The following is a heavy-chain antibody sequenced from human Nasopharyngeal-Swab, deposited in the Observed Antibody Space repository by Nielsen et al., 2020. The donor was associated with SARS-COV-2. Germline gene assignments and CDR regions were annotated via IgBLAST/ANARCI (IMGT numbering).Heavy chain of an antibody. Sequence: GGSLRLSCAASGFTFSSYGMHWVRQAPGKGLEWVALISYDGSNKYYADSVKGRFTISRDNSKNTLYLQMNSLRAEDTAVCYCAKDFSLSAFMVADMGFDYWGQGTLVTVSS. J-gene: IGHJ4*02. V-gene: IGHV3-30*18. CDR1: GFTFSSYG. CDR2: ISYDGSNK. D-gene: IGHD2/OR15-2a*01. CDR3: AKDFSLSAFMVADMGFDY.